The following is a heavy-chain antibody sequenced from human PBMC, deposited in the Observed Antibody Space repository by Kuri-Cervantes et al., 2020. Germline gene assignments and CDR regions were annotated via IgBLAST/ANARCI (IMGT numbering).Heavy chain of an antibody. CDR1: GFTFSSYW. CDR3: AKEGAIHIVVVY. D-gene: IGHD2-21*01. J-gene: IGHJ4*02. V-gene: IGHV3-23*01. Sequence: GGSLRLACAASGFTFSSYWMSWVRQAPGKGLEWVSAISGSGGSTYYADSVKGRFTISRDNSKNTLYLRMNSLRAEDTAVYYCAKEGAIHIVVVYWGQGTLVTVSS. CDR2: ISGSGGST.